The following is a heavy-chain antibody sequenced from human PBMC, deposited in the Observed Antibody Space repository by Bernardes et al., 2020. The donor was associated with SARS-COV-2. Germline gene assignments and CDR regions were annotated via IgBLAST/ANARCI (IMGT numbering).Heavy chain of an antibody. CDR1: GFTFSSYG. J-gene: IGHJ4*02. Sequence: SLRLSCAASGFTFSSYGMHWVRQAPGKGLEWVAVIWYDGSNKYYADSVKGRFTISRDNSKNTLYLQMNSLRAEDTAVYYCARDPRGHDTTFFDYWGQGTLVTVSS. V-gene: IGHV3-33*01. D-gene: IGHD1-26*01. CDR2: IWYDGSNK. CDR3: ARDPRGHDTTFFDY.